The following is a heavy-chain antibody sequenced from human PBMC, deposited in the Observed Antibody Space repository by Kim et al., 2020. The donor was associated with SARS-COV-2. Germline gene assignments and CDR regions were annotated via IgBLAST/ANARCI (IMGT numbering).Heavy chain of an antibody. CDR1: GGSFSGYY. CDR3: ARGPTIFGVVISYYYYYG. Sequence: SETLSLTCAVYGGSFSGYYWSWIRQPPGKGLEWIGEINHSGSTNYNPSLKSRVTISVDTSKNQFSLKLSSVTAADTAVYYCARGPTIFGVVISYYYYYG. D-gene: IGHD3-3*01. V-gene: IGHV4-34*01. J-gene: IGHJ6*01. CDR2: INHSGST.